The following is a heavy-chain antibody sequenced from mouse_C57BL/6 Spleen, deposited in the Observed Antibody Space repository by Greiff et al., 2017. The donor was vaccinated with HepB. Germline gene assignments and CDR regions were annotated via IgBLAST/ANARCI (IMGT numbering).Heavy chain of an antibody. D-gene: IGHD1-3*01. J-gene: IGHJ2*01. V-gene: IGHV1-82*01. CDR1: GYAFSSSW. CDR2: IYPGDGDT. Sequence: QVQLQQSGPELVKPGASVKISCKASGYAFSSSWMNWVKQRPGKGLEWIGRIYPGDGDTNYNGKFKGKATLTADKSSSTAYMQLSSLTSEDSAVYFCARGELGSSDFDYWGQGTTLTVSS. CDR3: ARGELGSSDFDY.